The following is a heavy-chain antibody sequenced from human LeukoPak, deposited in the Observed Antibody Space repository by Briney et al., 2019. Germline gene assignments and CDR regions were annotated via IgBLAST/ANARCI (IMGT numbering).Heavy chain of an antibody. CDR3: ARHDGVWFGESYYYFMDV. CDR2: IYPRDSDT. J-gene: IGHJ6*03. D-gene: IGHD3-10*01. CDR1: GYSFSTYW. V-gene: IGHV5-51*01. Sequence: GEPLKISCKGSGYSFSTYWIGWVRQMPGKGLEWMGMIYPRDSDTRYSPSFQGQVTISADKSISAAYLQWSSLKASDTAMYYCARHDGVWFGESYYYFMDVWGKGTTVTVSS.